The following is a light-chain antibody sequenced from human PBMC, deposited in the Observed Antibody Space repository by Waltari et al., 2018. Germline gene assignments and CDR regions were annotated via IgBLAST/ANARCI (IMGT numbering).Light chain of an antibody. Sequence: DIQMTQSPSTLSASVGDRVTITCRASPSISSWMAWYQQKPGKAPKLLIYKASSLESGGPSRFGGSGSGTEFTLTISSLQPDDFATYYCQQYNSYSPITFGQGTRLEIK. CDR1: PSISSW. CDR2: KAS. J-gene: IGKJ5*01. V-gene: IGKV1-5*03. CDR3: QQYNSYSPIT.